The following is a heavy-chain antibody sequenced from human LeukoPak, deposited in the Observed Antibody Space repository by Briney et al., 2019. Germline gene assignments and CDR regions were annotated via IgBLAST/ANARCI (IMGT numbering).Heavy chain of an antibody. Sequence: SVMVSCKASGGTFSSYAISWVRQAPGQGLEWMGGIIPIFGTANYAQKFQGRVTITTDESTSTAYMELSSLRSEDTAVYYCAGCLVYGDYVGWFDPWGQGTLVTVSS. V-gene: IGHV1-69*05. CDR2: IIPIFGTA. D-gene: IGHD4-17*01. CDR3: AGCLVYGDYVGWFDP. CDR1: GGTFSSYA. J-gene: IGHJ5*02.